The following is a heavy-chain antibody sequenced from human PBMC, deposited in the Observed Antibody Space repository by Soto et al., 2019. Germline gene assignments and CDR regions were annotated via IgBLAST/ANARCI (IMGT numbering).Heavy chain of an antibody. CDR2: ISYSGST. Sequence: XXTLSLPCTVSGGSISRYYCEWIPQPPGKGLEWIGNISYSGSTNYNPSLKSRVTMSVDTSKNQFSLKLSSVTAADTAVYYCARDGYCSGGTCYPTKFDYWGQGTLVTVSS. D-gene: IGHD2-15*01. V-gene: IGHV4-59*01. J-gene: IGHJ4*02. CDR1: GGSISRYY. CDR3: ARDGYCSGGTCYPTKFDY.